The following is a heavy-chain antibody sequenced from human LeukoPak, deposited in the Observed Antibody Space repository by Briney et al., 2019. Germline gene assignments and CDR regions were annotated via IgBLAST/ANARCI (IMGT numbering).Heavy chain of an antibody. Sequence: GASVKVSCKASGYTFTGYYLHWVRQAPGQGLEWMGWINPNSGGTNYAQKFQGRVTMTRDTSISTAYMELSNLRSDDTAVYYCARGRGNYDILTAYYEGNWFDPWGQGTLVTVSS. V-gene: IGHV1-2*02. D-gene: IGHD3-9*01. CDR3: ARGRGNYDILTAYYEGNWFDP. CDR2: INPNSGGT. CDR1: GYTFTGYY. J-gene: IGHJ5*02.